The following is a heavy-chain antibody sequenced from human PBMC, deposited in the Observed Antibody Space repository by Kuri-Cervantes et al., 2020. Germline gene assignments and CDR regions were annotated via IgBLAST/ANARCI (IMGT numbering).Heavy chain of an antibody. D-gene: IGHD3-10*01. J-gene: IGHJ5*02. CDR3: ARAHYYYYGSGSYSVPYWFDP. CDR2: ISYDGSNK. CDR1: GFSFSSYG. Sequence: GGSLRLSCAASGFSFSSYGMHWVRQAPGKGLEWVAVISYDGSNKYYADSVKGRFTISRDNSKNTLYLQMNSLRAEDTAVYYCARAHYYYYGSGSYSVPYWFDPWGQGTLVTVSS. V-gene: IGHV3-30*03.